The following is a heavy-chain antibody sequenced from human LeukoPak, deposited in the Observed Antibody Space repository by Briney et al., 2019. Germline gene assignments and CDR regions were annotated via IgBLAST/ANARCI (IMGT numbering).Heavy chain of an antibody. CDR2: ISSSSSYI. Sequence: GGSLRLSCAASGFTFSSYSMNWVRQAPGKGLEWVSSISSSSSYIYYADSVKGRFTISRDNAKNSLYLQMNSLRAEDTAVCYCARGGDIVVVVAATDYWGQGTLVTVSS. D-gene: IGHD2-15*01. CDR1: GFTFSSYS. V-gene: IGHV3-21*01. CDR3: ARGGDIVVVVAATDY. J-gene: IGHJ4*02.